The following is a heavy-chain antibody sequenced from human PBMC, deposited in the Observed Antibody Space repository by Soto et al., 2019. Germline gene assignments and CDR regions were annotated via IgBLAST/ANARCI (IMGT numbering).Heavy chain of an antibody. CDR3: VVRSAYYYYGMDV. Sequence: ASVKVSCKASGYTFTSYAMHWVRQAPGQRLEWMGWINAGNGNTKYSQKFQGRVTMTEDTSTDTAYMELSSLRSEDTAVYYCVVRSAYYYYGMDVWGQGTTVTVSS. J-gene: IGHJ6*02. D-gene: IGHD6-6*01. V-gene: IGHV1-3*01. CDR2: INAGNGNT. CDR1: GYTFTSYA.